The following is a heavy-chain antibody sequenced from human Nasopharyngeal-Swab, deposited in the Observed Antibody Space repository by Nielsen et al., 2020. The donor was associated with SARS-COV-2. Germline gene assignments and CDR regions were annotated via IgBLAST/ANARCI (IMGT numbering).Heavy chain of an antibody. V-gene: IGHV3-21*01. CDR2: ISSSSSYI. D-gene: IGHD2-2*01. J-gene: IGHJ6*02. Sequence: GESLKISCAASGFTFSSYSMNWVRQAPGKGLEWVSSISSSSSYIYYADSVKGRFTISRDNAKNSLYLQMNSLRAEDTAVYYCARGQYCSSTSCYARGYYYYYGMDVWGQGTTVTVSS. CDR1: GFTFSSYS. CDR3: ARGQYCSSTSCYARGYYYYYGMDV.